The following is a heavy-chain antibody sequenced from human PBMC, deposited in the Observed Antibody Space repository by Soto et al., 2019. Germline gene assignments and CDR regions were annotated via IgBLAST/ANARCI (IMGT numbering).Heavy chain of an antibody. CDR3: ARGYNNYGAVLLF. J-gene: IGHJ4*02. CDR1: GFTVSRNW. CDR2: ISSDGSTT. D-gene: IGHD4-4*01. Sequence: GGALRLSCAASGFTVSRNWVHWVRQAPGKGLVWVSRISSDGSTTNYADSVKGRFIISRDNAKSTLYLQMNSLRAEDTAVYYCARGYNNYGAVLLFWGQGALVTVSS. V-gene: IGHV3-74*01.